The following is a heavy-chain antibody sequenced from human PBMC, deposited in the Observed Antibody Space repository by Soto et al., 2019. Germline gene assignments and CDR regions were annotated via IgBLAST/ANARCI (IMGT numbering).Heavy chain of an antibody. CDR3: AREAWSSSWYPPNYYYYYGMDV. D-gene: IGHD6-13*01. CDR2: IIPIFGTA. CDR1: GGTFSSYA. V-gene: IGHV1-69*13. Sequence: ASVKVSCKASGGTFSSYAISWVRQAPGQGLEWMGGIIPIFGTANYAQKFQGRVTITADESTSTAYMELSSLRSEDTAVYYCAREAWSSSWYPPNYYYYYGMDVWGQGTTVTVSS. J-gene: IGHJ6*02.